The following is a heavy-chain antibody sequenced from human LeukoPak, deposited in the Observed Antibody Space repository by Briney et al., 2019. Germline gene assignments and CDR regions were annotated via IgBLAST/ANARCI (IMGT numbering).Heavy chain of an antibody. CDR2: INSGSSHI. D-gene: IGHD3-22*01. Sequence: GGSLRLSCAVSGFTFSSYSMNWVRQAPGKGLEWVSSINSGSSHIYYADSVKGRFTISRDNAKNSLYLQMNSLRVEDTAVYYCARGPTMKMDVWGKGTTVTVSS. CDR1: GFTFSSYS. V-gene: IGHV3-21*01. CDR3: ARGPTMKMDV. J-gene: IGHJ6*04.